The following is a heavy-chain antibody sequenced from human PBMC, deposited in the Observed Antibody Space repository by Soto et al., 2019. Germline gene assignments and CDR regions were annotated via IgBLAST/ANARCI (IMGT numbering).Heavy chain of an antibody. D-gene: IGHD3-16*01. CDR2: MNAKSGDT. V-gene: IGHV1-8*01. CDR3: ARGNPFNYAGFDV. CDR1: GYTFSDFD. Sequence: SVKVAGTAAGYTFSDFDINWLRQASGQGPEWMGWMNAKSGDTFFAQRFQGKFNMTWDTSLSTAYMEVGSLTSDDTAMYYCARGNPFNYAGFDVWGQGTTVTVSS. J-gene: IGHJ6*02.